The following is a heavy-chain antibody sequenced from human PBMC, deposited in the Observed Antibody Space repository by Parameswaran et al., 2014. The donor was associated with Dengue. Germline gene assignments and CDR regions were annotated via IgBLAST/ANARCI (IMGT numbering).Heavy chain of an antibody. CDR2: MYTSGST. J-gene: IGHJ3*02. D-gene: IGHD3-16*02. Sequence: SETLSLTCTVSGGSISNYYWNWIRQPAGKGLEWIGRMYTSGSTNYNPSLKSRVTMSVDTSKNQFSLKLSSVTAADTALYYCARLQASLDGFDIWGQGTTVTVSS. CDR1: GGSISNYY. CDR3: ARLQASLDGFDI. V-gene: IGHV4-4*07.